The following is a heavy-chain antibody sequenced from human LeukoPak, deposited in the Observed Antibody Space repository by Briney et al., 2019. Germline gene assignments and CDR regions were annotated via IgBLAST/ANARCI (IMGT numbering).Heavy chain of an antibody. V-gene: IGHV3-23*01. CDR3: TRDRGGSPTDVFDY. CDR1: GLTFSKSA. J-gene: IGHJ4*02. CDR2: ITDVGDI. Sequence: GGSLRLSCAASGLTFSKSALTWVRQAPGKGLEWVSTITDVGDIFYTYSVRGRFTISKDNSKNTVYMQMDGLRAEDTAVYYCTRDRGGSPTDVFDYWGQGTLVTVSS. D-gene: IGHD2-15*01.